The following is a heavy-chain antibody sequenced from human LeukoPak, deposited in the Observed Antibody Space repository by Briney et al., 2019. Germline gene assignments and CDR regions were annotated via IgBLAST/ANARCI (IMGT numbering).Heavy chain of an antibody. D-gene: IGHD5-24*01. V-gene: IGHV3-73*01. CDR1: GFTFRGSA. J-gene: IGHJ5*02. CDR2: ISSKANSYAT. CDR3: TPYRDRNWFDP. Sequence: GGSLRLSCAASGFTFRGSALHWVRKASGKGPEWVGRISSKANSYATTYAASVNGRFTISRDDSKNTAYLQMNSLKTEDTAVYYCTPYRDRNWFDPWGQGTLVTVSS.